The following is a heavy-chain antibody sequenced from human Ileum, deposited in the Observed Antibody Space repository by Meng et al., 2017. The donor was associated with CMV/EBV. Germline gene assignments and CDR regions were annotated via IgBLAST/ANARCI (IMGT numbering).Heavy chain of an antibody. Sequence: GGSLRLSCAASGFTFEDYGMNWVRQAPGQGLEWVSGINWKGSRTDYADSVKGRFTISRDDAKNSLYLQMNSLRDEDTALYYCARDRWGPDVWGQGTTVTVSS. CDR1: GFTFEDYG. CDR3: ARDRWGPDV. V-gene: IGHV3-20*04. CDR2: INWKGSRT. J-gene: IGHJ6*02. D-gene: IGHD3-16*01.